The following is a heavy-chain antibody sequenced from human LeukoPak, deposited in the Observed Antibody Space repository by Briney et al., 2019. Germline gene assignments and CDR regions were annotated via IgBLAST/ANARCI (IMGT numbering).Heavy chain of an antibody. Sequence: SETLSLTCTVSGVSISSYYWSWIRQPPGKGLEWIGRIYTGGGTNYNPSLKSRVTMSVDTSKNQFSLKLSSVTAADTAVYYCAREDVSLGILDYWGQGPLVTVSS. D-gene: IGHD7-27*01. CDR3: AREDVSLGILDY. CDR2: IYTGGGT. CDR1: GVSISSYY. J-gene: IGHJ4*02. V-gene: IGHV4-4*07.